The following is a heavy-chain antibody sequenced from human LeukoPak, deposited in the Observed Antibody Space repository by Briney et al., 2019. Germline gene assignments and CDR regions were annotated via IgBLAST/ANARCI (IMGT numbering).Heavy chain of an antibody. J-gene: IGHJ4*02. V-gene: IGHV3-53*01. CDR1: GFRVSSNY. Sequence: GGSLRLSCAASGFRVSSNYMSWVRQAPGKGLEWVSVIYSGGSTDYADSVKGRFTISRDNSKNTLYLQMNSLRAEDTAVYYCARGSVTRYYFDYWGQGTLVTVSS. D-gene: IGHD4-17*01. CDR2: IYSGGST. CDR3: ARGSVTRYYFDY.